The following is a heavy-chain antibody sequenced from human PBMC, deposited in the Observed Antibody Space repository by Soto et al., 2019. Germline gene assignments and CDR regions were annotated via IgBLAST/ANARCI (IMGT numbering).Heavy chain of an antibody. D-gene: IGHD1-26*01. CDR3: ARDGGKPMFLSPLAH. Sequence: QVQLGQSGPEVKKPGSSVKVSCKASGDSVRMYGFSWVRQAPGQGLEWMGGIIPFFGTANYAQKFQDTVTSTAGELTNTVYLELGKLTHEDTAAYFRARDGGKPMFLSPLAHWGQGGLVTVS. CDR1: GDSVRMYG. J-gene: IGHJ4*02. CDR2: IIPFFGTA. V-gene: IGHV1-69*12.